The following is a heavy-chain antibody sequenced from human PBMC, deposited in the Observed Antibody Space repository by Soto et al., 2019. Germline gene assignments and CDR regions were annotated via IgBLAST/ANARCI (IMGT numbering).Heavy chain of an antibody. D-gene: IGHD6-13*01. CDR2: IVVGSGNT. CDR3: AVSTGIAAAGYYYYYGMDV. J-gene: IGHJ6*02. V-gene: IGHV1-58*01. CDR1: GFTFTSSA. Sequence: GASVKVSCKASGFTFTSSAVQWVRQARGQRLEWIGWIVVGSGNTNYAQKFQERVTITRDMSTSTAYMELSSLRSEDTAVYYCAVSTGIAAAGYYYYYGMDVWGQGTTVTVSS.